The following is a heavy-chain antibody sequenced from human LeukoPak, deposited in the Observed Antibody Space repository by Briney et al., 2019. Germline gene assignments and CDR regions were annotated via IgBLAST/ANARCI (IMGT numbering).Heavy chain of an antibody. CDR3: ARIPDVSGWPFDY. V-gene: IGHV4-59*07. Sequence: SDPLSLPCTPSDGSNNSDFRIWLRQPPARGLEGIGYIRYSGRTSYNPSLKSRVTISIDTSKNLFSLKLRSVTTADTAIYYCARIPDVSGWPFDYWGQGTLVTVSS. J-gene: IGHJ4*02. CDR2: IRYSGRT. D-gene: IGHD6-19*01. CDR1: DGSNNSDF.